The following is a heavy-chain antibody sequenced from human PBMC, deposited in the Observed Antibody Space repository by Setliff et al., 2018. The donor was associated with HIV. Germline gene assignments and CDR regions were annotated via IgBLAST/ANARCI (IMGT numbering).Heavy chain of an antibody. CDR1: RGSFSHYY. CDR2: INQERTT. CDR3: ARVRFNFDNVRWFDL. Sequence: SETLSLTCAVYRGSFSHYYWTWIRQSPGKGLEWIAEINQERTTFYNPSLKSRVTMSLDTSRNEVPLRLSSVTAADTATYFCARVRFNFDNVRWFDLWGPGTLVTVSS. V-gene: IGHV4-34*01. J-gene: IGHJ5*01. D-gene: IGHD1-20*01.